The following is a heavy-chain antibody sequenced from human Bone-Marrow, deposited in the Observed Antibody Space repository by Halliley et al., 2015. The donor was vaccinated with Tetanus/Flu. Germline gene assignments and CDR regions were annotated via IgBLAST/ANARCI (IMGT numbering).Heavy chain of an antibody. J-gene: IGHJ4*02. CDR3: ARLAYRPDSSGWHFGY. V-gene: IGHV4-61*07. CDR2: VYYRGST. D-gene: IGHD6-19*01. Sequence: VYYRGSTKYNPSIEGRVSISVDTSKNQFSLNLTSVTAADTAVYYCARLAYRPDSSGWHFGYWGQGTLVTVSS.